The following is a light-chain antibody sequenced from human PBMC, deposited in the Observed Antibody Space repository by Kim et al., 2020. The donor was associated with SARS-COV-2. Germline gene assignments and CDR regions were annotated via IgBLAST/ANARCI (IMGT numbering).Light chain of an antibody. CDR2: GAS. V-gene: IGKV3-20*01. CDR1: QSVSSPS. CDR3: QQYYSSPWT. Sequence: LSPGEGATLSCRASQSVSSPSLAWYQQKPGQTPRLLIYGASSRATGIPDRFSGSGSGTDFTLTISRLEPEDFAVYYCQQYYSSPWTFGQGTKLEIK. J-gene: IGKJ1*01.